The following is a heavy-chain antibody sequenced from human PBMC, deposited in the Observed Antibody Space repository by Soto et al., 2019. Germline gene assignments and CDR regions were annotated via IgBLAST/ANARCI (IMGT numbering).Heavy chain of an antibody. CDR2: FDPEDGET. D-gene: IGHD1-26*01. J-gene: IGHJ5*02. CDR3: ATSKLGATPNEGWCDP. Sequence: GASVKVSCKVSGYTLTELSMHWVRQAPGKGLEWMGGFDPEDGETIYAQKFQGRITMTEDTSTDTAYMELTSLRSEDTAIYYCATSKLGATPNEGWCDPWGQGTLVTVSS. CDR1: GYTLTELS. V-gene: IGHV1-24*01.